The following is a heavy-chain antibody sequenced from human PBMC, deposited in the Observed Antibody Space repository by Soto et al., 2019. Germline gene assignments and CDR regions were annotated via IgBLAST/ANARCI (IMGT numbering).Heavy chain of an antibody. Sequence: PGGSLRLSCAASGFTFSSYWMTWVRQAPGKGLEWVANIKQDGSAKYYVESVKGRFTISRDNAKNSLYLQMNSLRAEDTAVYYCASWLKTSGWYVLLEGSFDYWGQGTLVTVSS. V-gene: IGHV3-7*01. J-gene: IGHJ4*02. CDR2: IKQDGSAK. D-gene: IGHD6-19*01. CDR1: GFTFSSYW. CDR3: ASWLKTSGWYVLLEGSFDY.